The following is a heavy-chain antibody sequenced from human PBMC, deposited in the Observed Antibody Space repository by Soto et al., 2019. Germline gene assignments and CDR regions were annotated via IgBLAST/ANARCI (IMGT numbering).Heavy chain of an antibody. V-gene: IGHV3-30-3*01. CDR2: ISDDGSII. D-gene: IGHD2-15*01. CDR1: GFTFSSYA. Sequence: GGSLRLSCAASGFTFSSYAMHWVRQAPGKGLEWVAVISDDGSIIYYVDSVKGRFTISRDGSKNTLYLQMNSLRAEDTAVYYCAKVSCSGGSCYYQFDYWGQGTLVTVSS. CDR3: AKVSCSGGSCYYQFDY. J-gene: IGHJ4*02.